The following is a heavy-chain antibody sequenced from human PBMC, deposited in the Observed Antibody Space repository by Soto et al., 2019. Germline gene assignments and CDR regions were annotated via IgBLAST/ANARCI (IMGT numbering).Heavy chain of an antibody. CDR1: GYTFTSYY. D-gene: IGHD6-19*01. V-gene: IGHV1-46*03. J-gene: IGHJ3*02. CDR2: INPSGGST. CDR3: ASTTGYSSGWSRRAFDI. Sequence: ASVKVSCKASGYTFTSYYMHWVRQAPGQGLEWMGIINPSGGSTSYAQKFQGRVTMTRDTSTSTVYMELSSLRSEDTAVYYCASTTGYSSGWSRRAFDIWGQGTMVTVSS.